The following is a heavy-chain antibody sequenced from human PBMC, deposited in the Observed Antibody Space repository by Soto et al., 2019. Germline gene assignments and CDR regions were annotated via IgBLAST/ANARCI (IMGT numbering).Heavy chain of an antibody. D-gene: IGHD3-10*01. V-gene: IGHV4-31*03. CDR2: IYYSGST. CDR3: ARASPPPLAFHGSGSYSSYYYYYYMDV. CDR1: GGSISSGGYY. J-gene: IGHJ6*03. Sequence: SETLSLTCTVSGGSISSGGYYWSWIRQHPGKGLEWIGYIYYSGSTYYNPSLKSRVTISVDTSKNQFSLKLSSVTAADTAVYYCARASPPPLAFHGSGSYSSYYYYYYMDVWGKGTTVTVSS.